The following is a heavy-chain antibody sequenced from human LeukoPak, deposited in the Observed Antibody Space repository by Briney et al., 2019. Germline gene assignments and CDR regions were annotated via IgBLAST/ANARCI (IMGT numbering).Heavy chain of an antibody. CDR1: VYTFTING. V-gene: IGHV1-18*01. CDR2: ISANSGNT. CDR3: ARDRNHAFDF. Sequence: ASVWVSSKASVYTFTINGVSWVRQAPGQGREWMGWISANSGNTNYAQRLQGRVTMTTDTSTTTAYMELRSLRSDDTAVYYCARDRNHAFDFWGQGTMVTVSS. J-gene: IGHJ3*01.